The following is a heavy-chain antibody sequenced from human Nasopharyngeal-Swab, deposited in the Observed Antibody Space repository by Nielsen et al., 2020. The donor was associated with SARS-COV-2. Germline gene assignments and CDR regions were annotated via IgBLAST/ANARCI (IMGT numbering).Heavy chain of an antibody. Sequence: GGSLRLSCAASGFTFSTFGMHWVRQAPGKGLEWGAVIWYDGSNKYYADSVKGRFTISRDNSKNTLYLQMNSLRAEDTAIYYCARDEAGTANSGFDYWGQGTLVTVSS. CDR3: ARDEAGTANSGFDY. J-gene: IGHJ4*02. CDR1: GFTFSTFG. CDR2: IWYDGSNK. V-gene: IGHV3-33*01. D-gene: IGHD1-1*01.